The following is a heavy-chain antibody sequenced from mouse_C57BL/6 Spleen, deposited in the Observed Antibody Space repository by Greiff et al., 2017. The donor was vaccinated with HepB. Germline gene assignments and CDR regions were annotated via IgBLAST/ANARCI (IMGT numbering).Heavy chain of an antibody. CDR1: GYTFTSYW. CDR3: ARGDYYGNWYFDV. V-gene: IGHV1-50*01. D-gene: IGHD1-1*01. CDR2: IDPSDSYT. J-gene: IGHJ1*03. Sequence: QVQLQQPGAELVKPGASVKLSCKASGYTFTSYWMQWVKQRPGQGLEWIGEIDPSDSYTNYNQKFKGKATVTVDTSSSTAYMQLSSLTSEDSAVYYCARGDYYGNWYFDVWGTGTTVTVSS.